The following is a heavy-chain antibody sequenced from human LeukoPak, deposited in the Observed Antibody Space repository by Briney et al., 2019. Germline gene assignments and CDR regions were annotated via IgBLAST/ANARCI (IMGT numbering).Heavy chain of an antibody. CDR3: AKVLSGWLFDY. Sequence: GGSLRLSCAASGFTFSSYAMSWVRQAPGKGLEWVSAISGSGGSTYYADSVKGCFTISRDSSKNTLYLQMNSLRAEDTAVYYCAKVLSGWLFDYWGQGTLVTVSS. CDR1: GFTFSSYA. V-gene: IGHV3-23*01. J-gene: IGHJ4*02. D-gene: IGHD6-19*01. CDR2: ISGSGGST.